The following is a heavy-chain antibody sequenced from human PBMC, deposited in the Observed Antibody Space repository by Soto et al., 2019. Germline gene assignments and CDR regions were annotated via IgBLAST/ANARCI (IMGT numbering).Heavy chain of an antibody. Sequence: QVQLQESGPGLVKPSQTLSLTCTVSGGSISSGGYYWSWIRQHPGKGLEWIGYIYYSGSTYYNPSLKSGGTISIDTAKTVSSRKRISGTAAKTAVYYRARRYRFGELSGDNCSNPWAREPWSPSPQ. D-gene: IGHD3-10*01. CDR3: ARRYRFGELSGDNCSNP. J-gene: IGHJ5*02. V-gene: IGHV4-31*03. CDR1: GGSISSGGYY. CDR2: IYYSGST.